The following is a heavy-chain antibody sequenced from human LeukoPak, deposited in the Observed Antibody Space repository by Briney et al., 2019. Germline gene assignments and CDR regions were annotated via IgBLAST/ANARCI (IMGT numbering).Heavy chain of an antibody. Sequence: SSETLSLTCTVSGCSISSYYWSWIRQPAGKGLEWIGRYHTSGSTNYNPSLKSRVTMSADTSKNQSSLQLSSVTAADTAVYYCARDTYYYDSSGYSNFDYWGQGTLVTVSS. CDR3: ARDTYYYDSSGYSNFDY. V-gene: IGHV4-4*07. J-gene: IGHJ4*02. D-gene: IGHD3-22*01. CDR1: GCSISSYY. CDR2: YHTSGST.